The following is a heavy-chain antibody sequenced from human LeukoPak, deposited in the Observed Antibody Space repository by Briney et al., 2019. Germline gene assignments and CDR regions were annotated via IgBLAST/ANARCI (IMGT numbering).Heavy chain of an antibody. D-gene: IGHD3-10*01. CDR3: ARDRLWFGEFGEAFDI. CDR2: INWNGGST. CDR1: GFTFDDYG. Sequence: GGSLRLSCAASGFTFDDYGMSWVRQAPGKGLEWVSGINWNGGSTGYADSVKGRFTISRDNAKNSLYLQMNSLRAEDTALYYCARDRLWFGEFGEAFDIWGQGTMVTVSS. J-gene: IGHJ3*02. V-gene: IGHV3-20*04.